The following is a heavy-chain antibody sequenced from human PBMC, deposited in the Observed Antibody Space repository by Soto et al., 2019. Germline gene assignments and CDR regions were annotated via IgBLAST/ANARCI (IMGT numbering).Heavy chain of an antibody. V-gene: IGHV3-11*06. Sequence: GGSLRLSCAASGFTFSDYYMSWIRQAPGKGLEWVSYISSSSSYTNYADSVKGRFTISRDNAKNSLYLQMTSLRAEDTAVYYCARVTHSEWELHNYYGMDVWGQGTTVTVSS. J-gene: IGHJ6*02. CDR2: ISSSSSYT. CDR3: ARVTHSEWELHNYYGMDV. CDR1: GFTFSDYY. D-gene: IGHD1-26*01.